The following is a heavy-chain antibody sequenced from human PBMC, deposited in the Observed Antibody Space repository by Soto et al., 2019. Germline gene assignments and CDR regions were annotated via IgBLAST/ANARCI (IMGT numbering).Heavy chain of an antibody. D-gene: IGHD4-17*01. V-gene: IGHV1-2*02. CDR2: INPNSGDT. CDR3: ATTTVHFAPPAYLDS. J-gene: IGHJ4*02. Sequence: ASVKVSCKASGYTFTGYYIHWVRQAPGQGLEWMGWINPNSGDTNYAQKFQGRVTMTRDTSISTAYMDLSGLRSDDTAVYYCATTTVHFAPPAYLDSWGQGTLVTVSS. CDR1: GYTFTGYY.